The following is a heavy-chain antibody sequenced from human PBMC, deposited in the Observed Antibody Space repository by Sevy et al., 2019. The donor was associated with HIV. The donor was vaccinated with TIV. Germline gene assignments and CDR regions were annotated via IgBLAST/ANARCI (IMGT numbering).Heavy chain of an antibody. CDR3: ARGENDDEFFQY. V-gene: IGHV3-30*04. D-gene: IGHD1-26*01. J-gene: IGHJ1*01. Sequence: GGSLRLSCTVSGFIFSNFAMLWVRQAPGKGLEWVAVTSYDGSHKYYADSVKGRFTVSSDTSRNILSLEMNSLRRDDTAVYYCARGENDDEFFQYWGQGTLVTVSS. CDR1: GFIFSNFA. CDR2: TSYDGSHK.